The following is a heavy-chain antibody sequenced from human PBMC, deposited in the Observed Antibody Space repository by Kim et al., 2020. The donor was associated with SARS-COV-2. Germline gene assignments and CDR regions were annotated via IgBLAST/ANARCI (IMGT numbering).Heavy chain of an antibody. V-gene: IGHV3-48*03. CDR1: GFTFSSYE. CDR2: ISSSGSTI. D-gene: IGHD6-13*01. Sequence: GGSLRLSCAXSGFTFSSYEMNWVRQAPGKGLEWVSYISSSGSTIYYADSVKGRFTISRDNAKNSLYLQMNSLRAEDTAVYYCARDPYSSSYNYYGMDVWGQGTTVTVSS. CDR3: ARDPYSSSYNYYGMDV. J-gene: IGHJ6*02.